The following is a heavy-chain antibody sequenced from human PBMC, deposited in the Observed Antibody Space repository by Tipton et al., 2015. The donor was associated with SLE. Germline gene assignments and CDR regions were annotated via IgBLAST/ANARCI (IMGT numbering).Heavy chain of an antibody. CDR2: IYPGDSDT. CDR1: GYSFTNYW. D-gene: IGHD6-13*01. J-gene: IGHJ5*02. Sequence: QLVQSGAEVKEPGESLKISCKGSGYSFTNYWIGWVRQMPGKGLEWMGIIYPGDSDTRYSPPFQGQVTISADKSISTAYLQWSSLKASDTAMYYCARQVSTAAGNIWFDPWGQGTLVTVSS. CDR3: ARQVSTAAGNIWFDP. V-gene: IGHV5-51*01.